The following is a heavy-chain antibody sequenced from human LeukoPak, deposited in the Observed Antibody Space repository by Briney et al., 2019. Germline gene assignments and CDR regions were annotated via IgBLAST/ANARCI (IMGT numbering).Heavy chain of an antibody. CDR1: GGSFSGYY. J-gene: IGHJ3*02. CDR3: AKSNGYGLVDI. Sequence: SETLSLTCAVYGGSFSGYYWSWIRQPPGKGLEWIGNIFYSGSTYYSPSLKSRVTISLDTSRNQFSLKLNSVTAADTAVYYCAKSNGYGLVDIWGQGTM. CDR2: IFYSGST. V-gene: IGHV4-34*12. D-gene: IGHD3-10*01.